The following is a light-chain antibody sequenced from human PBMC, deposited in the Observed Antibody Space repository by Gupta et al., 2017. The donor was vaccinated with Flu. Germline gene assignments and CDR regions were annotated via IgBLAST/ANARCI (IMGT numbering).Light chain of an antibody. V-gene: IGKV3-20*01. CDR2: GAS. J-gene: IGKJ4*01. CDR1: QSVSSSY. CDR3: QQYGSSPLT. Sequence: EIVLTQSPGTLSLSPGERATLSCRASQSVSSSYLAWYQQKPGQGPRLLIYGASSRATGIPDRFSGSGSGTDFTLTTSRLEPEDFAVYYCQQYGSSPLTFGGGTKVEIK.